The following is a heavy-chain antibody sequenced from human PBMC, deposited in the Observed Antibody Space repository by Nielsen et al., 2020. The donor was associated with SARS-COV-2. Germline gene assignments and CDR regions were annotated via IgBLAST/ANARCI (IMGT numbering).Heavy chain of an antibody. CDR2: ISYDGSNK. CDR1: GFTFSSYA. J-gene: IGHJ4*02. CDR3: ARGDPITTLTNLDS. V-gene: IGHV3-30-3*01. Sequence: GESLKISCAASGFTFSSYAMHWVRQAPGKGLEWVAVISYDGSNKYYADSVKGRLTISRDNSRNTVFLQMSSLRAEDTAVYYCARGDPITTLTNLDSWGQGTLVTVSS. D-gene: IGHD3-10*01.